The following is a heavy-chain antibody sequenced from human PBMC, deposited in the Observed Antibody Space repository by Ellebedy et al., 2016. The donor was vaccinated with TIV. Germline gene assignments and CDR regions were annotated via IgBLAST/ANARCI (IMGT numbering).Heavy chain of an antibody. V-gene: IGHV3-30-3*01. CDR1: GFTFSSYA. J-gene: IGHJ4*02. D-gene: IGHD3-10*01. CDR2: ISYDGSNK. Sequence: GESLKISXAASGFTFSSYAMHWVRQAPGKGLEWVAVISYDGSNKYYADSVKGRFTISRDNSKNTLYLQMNSLRAEDTAVYYCARDDGSGFGELFIDYWGQGTLVTVSS. CDR3: ARDDGSGFGELFIDY.